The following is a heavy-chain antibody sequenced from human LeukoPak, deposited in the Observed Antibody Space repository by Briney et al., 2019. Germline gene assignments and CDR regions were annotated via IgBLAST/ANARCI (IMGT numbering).Heavy chain of an antibody. J-gene: IGHJ4*02. D-gene: IGHD1-1*01. CDR2: IHTSGNT. Sequence: SETLSLTCIVSGDSVSSGTYYWTWLRQPAGKGLEWIGRIHTSGNTNYSPPLKSRVTISRDTSKNQFSLRLTSVTAADTAVYYCVRDWNGDYFDYWGQGTLVTLSS. V-gene: IGHV4-61*02. CDR3: VRDWNGDYFDY. CDR1: GDSVSSGTYY.